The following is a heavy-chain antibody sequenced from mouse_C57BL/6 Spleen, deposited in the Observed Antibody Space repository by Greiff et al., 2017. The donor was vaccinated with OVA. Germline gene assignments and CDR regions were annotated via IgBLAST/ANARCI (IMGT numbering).Heavy chain of an antibody. CDR1: GYTFTDYE. CDR2: IDPETGGT. Sequence: QVQLQQSGAELVRPGASVTLSCKASGYTFTDYEMHWVKQPPVHGLEWIWAIDPETGGTAYNQKFKGKAILTADKSSSNAYMELRSLTSEDSAIYYCTREGYGSSYEFAYWGQGTLVTVSA. V-gene: IGHV1-15*01. J-gene: IGHJ3*01. CDR3: TREGYGSSYEFAY. D-gene: IGHD1-1*01.